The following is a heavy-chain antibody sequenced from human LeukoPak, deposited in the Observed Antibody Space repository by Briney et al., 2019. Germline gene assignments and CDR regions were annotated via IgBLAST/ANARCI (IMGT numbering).Heavy chain of an antibody. CDR1: GFTFSSYA. J-gene: IGHJ3*01. D-gene: IGHD6-13*01. CDR3: ARCQIVAAGTGPFDV. Sequence: GGSLRLSCAASGFTFSSYAMSWVRQAPGKGLEWVSAISATDGSTQYADSVKGRFTISRDSTTNTLFLQMNSLRPEDTALYYCARCQIVAAGTGPFDVWGLGTVVTVSS. CDR2: ISATDGST. V-gene: IGHV3-23*01.